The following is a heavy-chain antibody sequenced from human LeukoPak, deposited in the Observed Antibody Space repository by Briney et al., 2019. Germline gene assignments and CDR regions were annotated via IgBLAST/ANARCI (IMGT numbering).Heavy chain of an antibody. CDR1: GFTFSTHT. Sequence: WGSLRLSCAASGFTFSTHTMAWVRQAPGKGLEWVSYISGSTSVIYYADSVKGRFTISRDNAKNSLYLQMNSLRTEDTAIYYCARGLYYIDVWGNGTAVTVS. J-gene: IGHJ6*03. CDR3: ARGLYYIDV. CDR2: ISGSTSVI. V-gene: IGHV3-48*01.